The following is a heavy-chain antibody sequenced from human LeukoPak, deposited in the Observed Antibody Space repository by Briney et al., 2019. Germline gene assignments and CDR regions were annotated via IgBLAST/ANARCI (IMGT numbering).Heavy chain of an antibody. CDR2: ISYDGSNK. V-gene: IGHV3-30-3*01. Sequence: GRSLRLSCAASGFTFSSYAMHWVRQAPGKGLEWVAVISYDGSNKYYADSVKGRFTISRDNSKNTLYLQMNSLRAEDTAVYYCARVGLGYCSSTSCPKDWYFDLWGRGTLVTVSS. CDR1: GFTFSSYA. D-gene: IGHD2-2*01. J-gene: IGHJ2*01. CDR3: ARVGLGYCSSTSCPKDWYFDL.